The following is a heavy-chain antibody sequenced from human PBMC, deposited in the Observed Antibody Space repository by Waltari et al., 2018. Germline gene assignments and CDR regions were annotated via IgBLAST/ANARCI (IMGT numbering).Heavy chain of an antibody. CDR3: TTEGYGDSHDL. J-gene: IGHJ2*01. D-gene: IGHD4-17*01. V-gene: IGHV3-15*01. Sequence: EVQLVESGGGLVKPGGSLRLSCAASGFTFSNAWMSWVRQAPGKGVEWVGRIKSKTEGGTTDYAAPVKGRFTISRDDSKNTLYLQMNSLKTEDTAVYYCTTEGYGDSHDLWGRGTLVTVSS. CDR2: IKSKTEGGTT. CDR1: GFTFSNAW.